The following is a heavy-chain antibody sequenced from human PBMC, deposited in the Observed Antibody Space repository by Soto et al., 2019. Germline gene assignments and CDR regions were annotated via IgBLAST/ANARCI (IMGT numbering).Heavy chain of an antibody. Sequence: PGGSLRLSCAASGFTFSNAWMNWVRQAPGKGLEWVGRIKSKTDGGTTDYAAPVKGRFTISRDDSKNTLYLKMNSLKTEDTAVNYFTTEGPGVVIPLSDNGMDVWGQGTTVPVSS. CDR1: GFTFSNAW. CDR2: IKSKTDGGTT. D-gene: IGHD2-15*01. V-gene: IGHV3-15*07. J-gene: IGHJ6*02. CDR3: TTEGPGVVIPLSDNGMDV.